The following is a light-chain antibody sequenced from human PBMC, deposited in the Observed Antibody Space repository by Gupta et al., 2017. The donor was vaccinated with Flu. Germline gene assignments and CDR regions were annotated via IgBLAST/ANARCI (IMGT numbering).Light chain of an antibody. CDR2: DAS. CDR3: KQYKQLFIT. J-gene: IGKJ5*01. V-gene: IGKV1-33*01. CDR1: PDSSNY. Sequence: PSPSPLSASVGDRVTITCQASPDSSNYLNWYQQKPGKAPKLLIYDASNLEVGVPSRFSGGGSGTDFTFKISSVHPEDIATYYCKQYKQLFITFGRGTQVDIK.